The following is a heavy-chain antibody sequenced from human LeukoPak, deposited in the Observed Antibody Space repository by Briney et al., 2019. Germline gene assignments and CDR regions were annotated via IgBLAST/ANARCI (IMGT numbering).Heavy chain of an antibody. CDR2: ISAYNGNT. Sequence: ASVKVSCKASGYTFTSYGISWVRQAPGQGLEWMGWISAYNGNTNYAQKLQGRVTMTTDTSTSTAYMELRSLRSDDTAVYYCARDRYYYDSRGYTTFDYWGQGTLVTVSS. J-gene: IGHJ4*02. CDR3: ARDRYYYDSRGYTTFDY. CDR1: GYTFTSYG. D-gene: IGHD3-22*01. V-gene: IGHV1-18*01.